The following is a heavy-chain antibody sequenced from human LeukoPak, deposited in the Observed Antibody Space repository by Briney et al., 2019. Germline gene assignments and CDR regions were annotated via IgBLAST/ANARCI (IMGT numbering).Heavy chain of an antibody. Sequence: ASVKVSCKASGYTFTSYGISWVRQAPGQGLEWMGWISGYNGNTKYAQKLQGRVTMTTDTSTSTAYMELRSLRSDDTAVYYCARDDIVVVPAASNWFDLWGQGTLVTVSS. J-gene: IGHJ5*02. V-gene: IGHV1-18*01. CDR2: ISGYNGNT. CDR1: GYTFTSYG. D-gene: IGHD2-2*01. CDR3: ARDDIVVVPAASNWFDL.